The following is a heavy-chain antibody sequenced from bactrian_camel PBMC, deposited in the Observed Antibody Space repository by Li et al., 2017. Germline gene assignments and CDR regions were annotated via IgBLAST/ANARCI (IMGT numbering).Heavy chain of an antibody. J-gene: IGHJ4*01. D-gene: IGHD4*01. V-gene: IGHV3S53*01. Sequence: HVQLVESGGGSVQAGGTLRLSCSGSGYITKGRCMAWFRQAPGKEREGVASITADLNPWYAPSVQDRFTISADNTKNTLYLQMNRLKPEDTAVYSCAPRTGYNGKDICYYEDYLPGEGTQVTVS. CDR1: GYITKGRC. CDR2: ITADLNP.